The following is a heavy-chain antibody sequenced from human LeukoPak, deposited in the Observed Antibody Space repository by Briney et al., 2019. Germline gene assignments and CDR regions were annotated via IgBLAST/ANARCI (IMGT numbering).Heavy chain of an antibody. V-gene: IGHV3-48*03. D-gene: IGHD4-17*01. CDR1: GFTFSSYE. CDR2: ISSSGSTI. J-gene: IGHJ5*02. CDR3: ARVGGGDYGDYVGGGWFDP. Sequence: GGSLRLSCAASGFTFSSYEMNWVRQAPGKGLEWVSYISSSGSTIYYADSVKGRFTISRDNAKNSLYLQMNSLRAEDTAVYYCARVGGGDYGDYVGGGWFDPWGQGTLVTVSS.